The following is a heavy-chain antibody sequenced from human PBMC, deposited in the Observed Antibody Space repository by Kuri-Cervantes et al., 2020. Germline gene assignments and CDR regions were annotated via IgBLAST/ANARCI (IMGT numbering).Heavy chain of an antibody. D-gene: IGHD3-10*01. CDR3: ARDGNYYGSGSYFFDY. V-gene: IGHV3-21*01. J-gene: IGHJ4*02. CDR2: ISSSSYI. CDR1: GFTFSSYS. Sequence: GGSLRLSCAASGFTFSSYSMNWVRQAPGKGLEWVSSISSSSYIYYADSVKGRFTISRDNAKNSLYLQMNSLRAEDTAVYYCARDGNYYGSGSYFFDYWGQGTLVTVSS.